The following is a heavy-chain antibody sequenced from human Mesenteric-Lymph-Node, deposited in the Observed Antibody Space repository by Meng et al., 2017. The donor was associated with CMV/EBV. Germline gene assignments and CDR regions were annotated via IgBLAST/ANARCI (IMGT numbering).Heavy chain of an antibody. CDR2: IFSNDEK. CDR1: GFTFSNAWMA. Sequence: LRLSCVASGFTFSNAWMAWIRQPPGKALEWLAHIFSNDEKSYSTSLKSRLTISKDTSKSQVVLTMTNMDPVDTATYYCARIPLFTAAGELWFDPWGQGTLVTVSS. J-gene: IGHJ5*02. CDR3: ARIPLFTAAGELWFDP. D-gene: IGHD6-13*01. V-gene: IGHV2-26*01.